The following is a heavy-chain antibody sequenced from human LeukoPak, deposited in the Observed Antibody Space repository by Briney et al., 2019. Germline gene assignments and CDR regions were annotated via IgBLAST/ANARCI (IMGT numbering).Heavy chain of an antibody. Sequence: ASAKVSCKASGYTFTGYYVHWVRQAPGQGLEWMGWINPNSGGTNYAQKFQGRVTMTRDTSISTAYMELSRLRSDDTAVYYCARVGYYDFWSGYYHHYYYYYYMDVWGKGTTVTVSS. J-gene: IGHJ6*03. CDR2: INPNSGGT. V-gene: IGHV1-2*02. CDR3: ARVGYYDFWSGYYHHYYYYYYMDV. D-gene: IGHD3-3*01. CDR1: GYTFTGYY.